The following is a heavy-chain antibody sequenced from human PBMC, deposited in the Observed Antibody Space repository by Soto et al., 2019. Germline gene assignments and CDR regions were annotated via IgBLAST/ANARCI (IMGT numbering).Heavy chain of an antibody. D-gene: IGHD4-17*01. J-gene: IGHJ5*02. V-gene: IGHV1-3*01. CDR2: INAGNGNT. Sequence: ASVKVSCKASGYTFTSYAMHWVRQAPGQRLEWMGWINAGNGNTKYSQKFQGRVTITRDTSASTAYMELSSLRSEDTAVYYCARDSKTTGFNWFDPWGQGTLVTVSS. CDR3: ARDSKTTGFNWFDP. CDR1: GYTFTSYA.